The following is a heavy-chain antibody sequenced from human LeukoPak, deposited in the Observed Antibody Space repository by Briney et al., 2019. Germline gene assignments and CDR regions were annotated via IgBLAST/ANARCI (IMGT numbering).Heavy chain of an antibody. CDR3: AKDLSGMDV. D-gene: IGHD2/OR15-2a*01. Sequence: GGSLRLSCAASGFTFSSYAMHWVRQAPGKGLEWVSAISGSGGSSTYYADSVKGRFTISRDNSKNTLYLQMNSLRAEDTAVYYCAKDLSGMDVWGQGTTVTVSS. J-gene: IGHJ6*02. V-gene: IGHV3-23*01. CDR1: GFTFSSYA. CDR2: ISGSGGSST.